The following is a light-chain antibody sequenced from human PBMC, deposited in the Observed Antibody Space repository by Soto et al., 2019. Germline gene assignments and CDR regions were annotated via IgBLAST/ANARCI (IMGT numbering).Light chain of an antibody. J-gene: IGKJ4*01. CDR2: AAS. Sequence: DIQMTQSPSSLSASVGDIVTITCRASQGVANHLAWYQQKPGGVPELLISAASTLESGVPSRFSGSGSKKDFTLTISSLQPGDVATYYCQEYDTVRLTFGGGTKVEVK. CDR1: QGVANH. V-gene: IGKV1-27*01. CDR3: QEYDTVRLT.